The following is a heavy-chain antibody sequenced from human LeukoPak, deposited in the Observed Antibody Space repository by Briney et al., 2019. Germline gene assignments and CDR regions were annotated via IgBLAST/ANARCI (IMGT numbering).Heavy chain of an antibody. Sequence: SETLSLTCTVSGDSISNYYWSWIRQPAGKGLEWIGRIYTSGSTNYNPSLKSRVTMSVDTSKNQFSLKLSSVTAADTAVYYCARAYSSSSRAFDYWGQGTPVTVSS. CDR2: IYTSGST. V-gene: IGHV4-4*07. J-gene: IGHJ4*02. CDR1: GDSISNYY. CDR3: ARAYSSSSRAFDY. D-gene: IGHD6-6*01.